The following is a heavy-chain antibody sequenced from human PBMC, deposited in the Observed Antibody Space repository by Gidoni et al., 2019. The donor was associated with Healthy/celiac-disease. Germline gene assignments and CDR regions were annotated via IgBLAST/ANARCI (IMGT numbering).Heavy chain of an antibody. J-gene: IGHJ4*02. CDR2: IYYSGST. Sequence: QLQLQESGPGLVKPSETLSLTCTVSGGSISSSSYYWGWIRQPPGKGLEWIGSIYYSGSTYYNPSLKSRVTISVDTSKNQFSLKLSSVTAADTAVYYCARQAAIVGATNRIDYWGQGTLVTVSS. D-gene: IGHD1-26*01. V-gene: IGHV4-39*01. CDR3: ARQAAIVGATNRIDY. CDR1: GGSISSSSYY.